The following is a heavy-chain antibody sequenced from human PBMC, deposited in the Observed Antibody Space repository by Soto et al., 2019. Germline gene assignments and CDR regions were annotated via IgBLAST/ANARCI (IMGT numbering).Heavy chain of an antibody. Sequence: LSLTCAVSGGSINSGGFSWSWIRQPPGKGLEWIGYIYQSGSTYYNPSLKSRVTLSVDTSNNRFSLKMNSVTAADTAVYYCARTPYGGYFDRWGQGTQVTVSS. J-gene: IGHJ4*02. V-gene: IGHV4-30-2*01. CDR1: GGSINSGGFS. D-gene: IGHD4-17*01. CDR2: IYQSGST. CDR3: ARTPYGGYFDR.